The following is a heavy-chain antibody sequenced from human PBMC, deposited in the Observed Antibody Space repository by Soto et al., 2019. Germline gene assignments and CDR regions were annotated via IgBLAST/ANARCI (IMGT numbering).Heavy chain of an antibody. CDR1: GGSISSNSYY. CDR3: ARHAAYDSVWGKSDGSDY. Sequence: QLQLQESGPGLVKPSETLSFACTVSGGSISSNSYYWDWIRQPPGKGLEWIGSMYYSGATYHNPSLQSRVTISVDTSKNQFSLHLSSVTAADTAVYYCARHAAYDSVWGKSDGSDYWGQGTLVTVSS. CDR2: MYYSGAT. D-gene: IGHD3-16*01. V-gene: IGHV4-39*01. J-gene: IGHJ4*02.